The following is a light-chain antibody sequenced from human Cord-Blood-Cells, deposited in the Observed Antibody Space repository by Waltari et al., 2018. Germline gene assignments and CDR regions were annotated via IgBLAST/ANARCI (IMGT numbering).Light chain of an antibody. V-gene: IGKV5-2*01. Sequence: ETTLTQTPASLSATPGDKVNIPCKASQDIDDDMNWYQPKPGEAAIFYIQEDTTLVPAISPRCSGSGYGTDFTLTIKKIESEDAAYYLCRQHGTFPYALGPGTKMEIK. CDR2: EDT. CDR1: QDIDDD. CDR3: RQHGTFPYA. J-gene: IGKJ2*01.